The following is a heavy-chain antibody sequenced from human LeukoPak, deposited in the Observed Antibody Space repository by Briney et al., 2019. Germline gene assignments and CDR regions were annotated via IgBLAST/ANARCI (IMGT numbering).Heavy chain of an antibody. V-gene: IGHV4-34*01. D-gene: IGHD5-12*01. CDR2: INHSGST. CDR3: ARGRGLPPGHLYYFDY. J-gene: IGHJ4*02. CDR1: GGSFSGYY. Sequence: PSETLSLICAVYGGSFSGYYWSWIRQPPGKGLEWIGEINHSGSTNYNPSLKSRVTISVDTSKNQFSLKLSSVTAADTAVYYCARGRGLPPGHLYYFDYWGQGTLVTVSS.